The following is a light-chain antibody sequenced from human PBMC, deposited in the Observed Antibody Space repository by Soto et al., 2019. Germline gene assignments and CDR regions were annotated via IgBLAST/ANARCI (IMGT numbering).Light chain of an antibody. Sequence: DIQLTQSPSSLSASVGDRVTIACWASQSISTFLNWYQQKPGRAPKLLIYAASGLQSGVPSRFSGSGSGTDFTLTISSLQPEDFATYYCQQSYGTITFGQGTRLEIK. CDR3: QQSYGTIT. CDR1: QSISTF. V-gene: IGKV1-39*01. CDR2: AAS. J-gene: IGKJ5*01.